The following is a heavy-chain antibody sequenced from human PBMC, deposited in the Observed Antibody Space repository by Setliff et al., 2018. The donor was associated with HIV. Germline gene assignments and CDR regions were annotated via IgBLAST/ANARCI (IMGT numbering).Heavy chain of an antibody. D-gene: IGHD1-26*01. CDR2: IKSKTDGGTT. Sequence: KPGGSLRLSCAASGFTFSNAWMSWVRQAPGKGLEWVGRIKSKTDGGTTDYAAPVKGRFTISRDDSKNTLYLQMNSLKTEDTAVYYCTTGVRWELLARWYGMDVWGQGTTVTVSS. CDR3: TTGVRWELLARWYGMDV. J-gene: IGHJ6*02. CDR1: GFTFSNAW. V-gene: IGHV3-15*01.